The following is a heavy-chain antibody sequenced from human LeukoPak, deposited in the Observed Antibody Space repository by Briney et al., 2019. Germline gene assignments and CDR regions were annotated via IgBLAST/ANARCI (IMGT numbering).Heavy chain of an antibody. CDR3: ARVHPLRFGELWPLGDPGY. CDR1: GFTFSSYS. Sequence: GGSLRLSCAASGFTFSSYSMKWVRPAPGEVLEWVSSIRSRSSYIYYADSVEGRFTISRDNAKNSLYLQMNSLRAEDTAVYYCARVHPLRFGELWPLGDPGYWGKGALVTVST. D-gene: IGHD3-10*01. CDR2: IRSRSSYI. V-gene: IGHV3-21*01. J-gene: IGHJ4*02.